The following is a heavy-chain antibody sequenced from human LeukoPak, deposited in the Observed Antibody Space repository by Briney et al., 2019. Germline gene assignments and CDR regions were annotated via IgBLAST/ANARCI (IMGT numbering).Heavy chain of an antibody. D-gene: IGHD3-9*01. CDR3: ASSAILTGYYTGHDY. V-gene: IGHV3-7*01. J-gene: IGHJ4*02. CDR2: IKEDGSEK. Sequence: GGSLRLSCAASGFTFSYYWMSWVRQAPGKGLEWVANIKEDGSEKNYVDSVKGRFTISRDNAKNTLYLQMNSLRAEDTAVYYCASSAILTGYYTGHDYWGQGTLVTVSS. CDR1: GFTFSYYW.